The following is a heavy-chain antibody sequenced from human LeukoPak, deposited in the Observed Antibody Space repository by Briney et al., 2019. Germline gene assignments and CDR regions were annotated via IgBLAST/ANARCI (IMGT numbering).Heavy chain of an antibody. CDR3: AKATVAGTPVFDC. V-gene: IGHV3-74*01. CDR1: GFTFSNYW. J-gene: IGHJ4*01. D-gene: IGHD6-19*01. CDR2: INPDGSTI. Sequence: GGSLRLSCAASGFTFSNYWVHWVRQAPGKGLVWVSRINPDGSTINYADSVKGRFTISRDNAKNTLYLQMNSLRAEDTAVYYCAKATVAGTPVFDCWGQATLVTVSS.